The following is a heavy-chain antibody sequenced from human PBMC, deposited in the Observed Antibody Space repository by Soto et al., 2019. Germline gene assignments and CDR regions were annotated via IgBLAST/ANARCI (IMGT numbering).Heavy chain of an antibody. CDR3: AREMGDVLRYFDWYYYYGMDV. V-gene: IGHV1-3*01. Sequence: ASVKVSCKASGYTFTSYAMHWVRQAPGQRLEWMGWINAGNGNTKYSQKFQGRVTITRDTSASTAYMELSSLRSEDTVVYYCAREMGDVLRYFDWYYYYGMDVWGQGTTVTVSS. J-gene: IGHJ6*02. D-gene: IGHD3-9*01. CDR2: INAGNGNT. CDR1: GYTFTSYA.